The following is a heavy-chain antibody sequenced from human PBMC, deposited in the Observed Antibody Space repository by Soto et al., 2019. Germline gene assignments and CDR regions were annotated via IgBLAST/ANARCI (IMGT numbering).Heavy chain of an antibody. Sequence: PSVLLSLTCTVWEGCVRGGGYYRSCKRQPPWKGLEWIGYIYYSGSTNYNPSLKSRVPISVDTSKNQFSLNLRSVTAADTAVYYCASLLDFYSSIWYARGGFDLWVQGTPVTVTS. CDR2: IYYSGST. J-gene: IGHJ5*02. CDR1: EGCVRGGGYY. V-gene: IGHV4-61*08. D-gene: IGHD6-13*01. CDR3: ASLLDFYSSIWYARGGFDL.